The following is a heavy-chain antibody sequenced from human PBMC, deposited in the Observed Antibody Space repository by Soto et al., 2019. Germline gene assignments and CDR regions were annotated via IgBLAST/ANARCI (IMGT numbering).Heavy chain of an antibody. CDR3: ARGNSGAFEI. V-gene: IGHV1-3*01. Sequence: QVQLVQSGAEVKKPGASVKVSCKASGYTLTTYSMHWVRQAPGQRLEWMGWMNPLNGDTKYSQRFQGRLTIIRDTSARTAYMELSSLRSEDTAIYYCARGNSGAFEIWGQGTMVTVSS. CDR1: GYTLTTYS. D-gene: IGHD1-26*01. CDR2: MNPLNGDT. J-gene: IGHJ3*02.